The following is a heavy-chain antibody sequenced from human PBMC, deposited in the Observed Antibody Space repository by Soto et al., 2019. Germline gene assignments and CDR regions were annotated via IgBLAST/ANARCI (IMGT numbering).Heavy chain of an antibody. D-gene: IGHD4-4*01. Sequence: QVQLVQSGAEVKKPGASVKVSCKASGYTFNSYGISWVRQAPGQGLEWMGWISVYTGDTNYAQKFQGRVTMTTDKSTSTAYMELRSLRSDDTAVYYCARDLGAVTFSTYYYGMDVWGQGTTVTV. CDR1: GYTFNSYG. CDR3: ARDLGAVTFSTYYYGMDV. V-gene: IGHV1-18*01. CDR2: ISVYTGDT. J-gene: IGHJ6*02.